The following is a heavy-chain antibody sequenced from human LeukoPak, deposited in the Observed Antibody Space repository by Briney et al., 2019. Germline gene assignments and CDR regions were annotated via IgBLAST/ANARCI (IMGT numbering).Heavy chain of an antibody. Sequence: GGSLRLSCAASGFSLSIYSMNWVRQAPGKGLEWVSHITGSSTTIYYADSLRGRFTISRDNAKNSLYLQMDSLRVEDTAVYYCARGRECSGTGCYLPGIYWGQGILVTVSS. CDR1: GFSLSIYS. D-gene: IGHD2-2*01. V-gene: IGHV3-48*01. CDR3: ARGRECSGTGCYLPGIY. J-gene: IGHJ4*02. CDR2: ITGSSTTI.